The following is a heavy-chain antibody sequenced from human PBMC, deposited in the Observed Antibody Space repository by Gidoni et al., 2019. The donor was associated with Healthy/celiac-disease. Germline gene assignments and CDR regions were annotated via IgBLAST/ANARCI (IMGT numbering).Heavy chain of an antibody. CDR2: IYWDDDK. CDR1: GFSLSTSGVG. J-gene: IGHJ5*02. D-gene: IGHD3-10*01. V-gene: IGHV2-5*02. Sequence: QITLKESGPTLVKPTQTLTLTCTFSGFSLSTSGVGVGWIRQPPGKALEWLALIYWDDDKRYSPSLKSRLTITKDTSKNQVVLTMTNMDPVDTATYYCAHGLYGSGSNYNWFDPWGQGTLVTVSS. CDR3: AHGLYGSGSNYNWFDP.